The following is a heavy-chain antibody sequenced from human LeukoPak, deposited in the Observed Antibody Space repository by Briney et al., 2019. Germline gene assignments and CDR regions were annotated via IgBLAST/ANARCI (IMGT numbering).Heavy chain of an antibody. Sequence: GGSLRLSCAASGFTFNNFGMHWVRQAPGKGLEWVAFIRYDGSNKYYADSVKGRFTISRDNSKNTLYLQVGSLRAEDTAVYYCAREDFTVPDYWGQGTLVTVSS. J-gene: IGHJ4*02. D-gene: IGHD4-17*01. CDR1: GFTFNNFG. CDR3: AREDFTVPDY. CDR2: IRYDGSNK. V-gene: IGHV3-30*02.